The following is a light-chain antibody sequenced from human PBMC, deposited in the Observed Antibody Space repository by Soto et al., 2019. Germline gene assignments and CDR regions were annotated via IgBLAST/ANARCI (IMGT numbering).Light chain of an antibody. CDR3: KQYCSSPAVT. Sequence: EIVLTQSPGTLSLSPGERATLSCRASQSVSSSYLAWYQQKPGQAPRLLIYGASSRATGIPDRFSGSGSGTDFTLTISRLEPEDFAVYYCKQYCSSPAVTFGGGTKVEIK. V-gene: IGKV3-20*01. J-gene: IGKJ4*01. CDR2: GAS. CDR1: QSVSSSY.